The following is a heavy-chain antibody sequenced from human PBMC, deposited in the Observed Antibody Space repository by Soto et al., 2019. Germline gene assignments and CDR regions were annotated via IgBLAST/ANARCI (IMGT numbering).Heavy chain of an antibody. D-gene: IGHD1-1*01. CDR3: ARGRYGDY. CDR2: ISAHNGNT. Sequence: QVHLVQSGAEVKKPGASVQVSCKGSGYGFTTYGITWVRQAPGQGLEWMAWISAHNGNTNYAQKLQGRVTVTRDTAPSTAYMELRSLRSDDTAVYYCARGRYGDYGGQGALVTVSS. J-gene: IGHJ4*02. CDR1: GYGFTTYG. V-gene: IGHV1-18*01.